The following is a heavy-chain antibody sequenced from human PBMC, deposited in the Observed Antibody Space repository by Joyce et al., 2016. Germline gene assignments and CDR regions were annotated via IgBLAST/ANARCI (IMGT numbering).Heavy chain of an antibody. CDR3: ARYLTVSSGHFPRFDY. CDR2: IYWDDDK. CDR1: GFSLSTTGVA. J-gene: IGHJ4*02. Sequence: QITLKESGPTLVKPTQTLTLTCTFSGFSLSTTGVAVGWIRQPPGKALEWLALIYWDDDKRYSPSLESRLTITKDTSTNQVVLTMTTMDPVDTATFYCARYLTVSSGHFPRFDYWGQGILVTVSS. D-gene: IGHD3-22*01. V-gene: IGHV2-5*02.